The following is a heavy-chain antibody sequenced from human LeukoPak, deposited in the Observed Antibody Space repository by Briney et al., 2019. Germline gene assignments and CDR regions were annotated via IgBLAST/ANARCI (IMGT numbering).Heavy chain of an antibody. V-gene: IGHV4-39*01. CDR1: GGSISSSSYY. D-gene: IGHD5-24*01. CDR3: ARLGFQDGYNS. Sequence: SETLSLTCTVSGGSISSSSYYWGWLRQPPGKGLEWIGSIYYSGSTYYNPSLKSRVTISVDTSKNQFSLKLSSVTAADTAVYYCARLGFQDGYNSWGQGTLVTVSS. J-gene: IGHJ4*02. CDR2: IYYSGST.